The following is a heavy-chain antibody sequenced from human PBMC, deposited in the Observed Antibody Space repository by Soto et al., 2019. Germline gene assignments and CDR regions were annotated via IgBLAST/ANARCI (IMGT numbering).Heavy chain of an antibody. D-gene: IGHD3-16*01. V-gene: IGHV1-46*04. CDR2: INPNGGST. CDR1: GYTFTSYS. CDR3: ARGRRGSGVMTARFDP. Sequence: QVQLVQSGAEVKKPGASVKISCKASGYTFTSYSIHWVRQAPGQGLEWLGIINPNGGSTSYAQKLQGRVTMTRDTSSSTVYMELSSLTSEDTAVYYCARGRRGSGVMTARFDPWGQGTLVTVSS. J-gene: IGHJ5*02.